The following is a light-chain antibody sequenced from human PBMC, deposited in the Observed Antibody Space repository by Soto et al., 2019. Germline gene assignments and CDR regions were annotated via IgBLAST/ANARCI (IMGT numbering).Light chain of an antibody. CDR2: AAS. Sequence: DIRMIQTPSSLSASVGDRVTITCRASQSISSYLNWYQQKPGKAPKLLIYAASSLQSGVPSRFSGSGSGTDFTLTISSLQPEDFATYYCQQSYSTPITFGQGTRLEIK. V-gene: IGKV1-39*01. J-gene: IGKJ5*01. CDR3: QQSYSTPIT. CDR1: QSISSY.